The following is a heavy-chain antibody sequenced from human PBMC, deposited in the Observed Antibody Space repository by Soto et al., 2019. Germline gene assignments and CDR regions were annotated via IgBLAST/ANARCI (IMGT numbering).Heavy chain of an antibody. CDR1: GFTLSNYW. CDR3: ARGQICYPVSGMEV. Sequence: EVQLVESGGGLVQPGGSLRLSCAASGFTLSNYWMHWVRQAPGKGLEWVSRIDSDVSNTNYADSVKGRFTISRDNAKNTLYLQMISLRAEDTAVYYCARGQICYPVSGMEVWGQGTTVTVS. D-gene: IGHD3-16*02. V-gene: IGHV3-74*01. CDR2: IDSDVSNT. J-gene: IGHJ6*02.